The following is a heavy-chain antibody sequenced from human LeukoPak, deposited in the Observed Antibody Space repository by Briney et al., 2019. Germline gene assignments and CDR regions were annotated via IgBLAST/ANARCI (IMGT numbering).Heavy chain of an antibody. V-gene: IGHV4-4*07. CDR2: IYTSGST. CDR3: ARVAGTYYYYGMDV. CDR1: GGSISSYY. J-gene: IGHJ6*02. D-gene: IGHD2-15*01. Sequence: NSSETLSLTCTVSGGSISSYYWGWIRQPAGKGLEWIGRIYTSGSTNYNPSLKSRVTMSVDTSKNQFSLKLSSVTAADTAVYYCARVAGTYYYYGMDVWGQGTTVTVSS.